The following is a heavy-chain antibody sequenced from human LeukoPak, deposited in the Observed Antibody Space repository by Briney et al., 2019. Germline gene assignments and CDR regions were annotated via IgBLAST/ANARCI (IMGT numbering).Heavy chain of an antibody. J-gene: IGHJ4*02. V-gene: IGHV3-21*01. CDR1: GFTFSSSTFGSYT. CDR3: ARDLDYSTGFDY. Sequence: PGGSLRLSCATPGFTFSSSTFGSYTMNWVRQAPGKGLEGVSSISSTGTYIYYTDSVKGRFTISRDIANSLLYLQMNSLRGDDTAVYYCARDLDYSTGFDYWGQGTLVTVSS. D-gene: IGHD4-11*01. CDR2: ISSTGTYI.